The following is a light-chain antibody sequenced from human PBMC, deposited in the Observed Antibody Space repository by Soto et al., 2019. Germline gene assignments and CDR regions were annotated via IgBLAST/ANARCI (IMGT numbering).Light chain of an antibody. CDR3: QHYYTSPRT. Sequence: EIVLTQSPGTLSLSPGERATLSCRASQSVNTIYFAWYQQKPGQAPRLLIYSTSNMATGIPDRFSGSGSVTDFTLTISRLEPEDFAVYYCQHYYTSPRTFGQGTKVEIK. CDR2: STS. CDR1: QSVNTIY. V-gene: IGKV3-20*01. J-gene: IGKJ1*01.